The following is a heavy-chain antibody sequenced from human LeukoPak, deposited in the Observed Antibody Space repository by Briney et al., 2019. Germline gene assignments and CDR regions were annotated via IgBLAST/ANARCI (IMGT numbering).Heavy chain of an antibody. D-gene: IGHD3-22*01. V-gene: IGHV4-34*01. CDR2: INHSGST. CDR1: GGSFSGYY. Sequence: KPSETLSLTCAVYGGSFSGYYWSWIRQPPGKGLEWIGEINHSGSTNYNPSLKSRVTISVDTSKNQFSLKLSSVTAADTAVYYCARGPPGLRRFEHWGQGTLVTVSS. CDR3: ARGPPGLRRFEH. J-gene: IGHJ1*01.